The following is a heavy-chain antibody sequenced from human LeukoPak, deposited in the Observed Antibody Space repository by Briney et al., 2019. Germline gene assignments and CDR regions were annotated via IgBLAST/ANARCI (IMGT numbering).Heavy chain of an antibody. CDR1: GGSISSYY. CDR3: ARGAITADLERSYPGHFDY. CDR2: IYYSGST. V-gene: IGHV4-59*01. Sequence: SETLSLTCTVSGGSISSYYWSWIRQPPGKGLEWIGYIYYSGSTNYNPSLKSRVTISVDTSKNQFSLKLSSVTAADTAVYYCARGAITADLERSYPGHFDYWGQGTLVTVSS. J-gene: IGHJ4*02. D-gene: IGHD1-26*01.